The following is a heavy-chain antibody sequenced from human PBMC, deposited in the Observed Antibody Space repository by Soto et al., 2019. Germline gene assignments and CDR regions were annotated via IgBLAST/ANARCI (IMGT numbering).Heavy chain of an antibody. D-gene: IGHD1-26*01. V-gene: IGHV4-59*01. Sequence: QLQLQESGPGLVKPSETLSLTCTVSGGSISSYYWSWIRQPPGKGLEWIGYIYSSGSTNYNPSLKGRVTMSLDTSKNQVSLNVTSVNAADTAVYYCAATPRYWGQGRLVTVSS. CDR3: AATPRY. J-gene: IGHJ4*02. CDR2: IYSSGST. CDR1: GGSISSYY.